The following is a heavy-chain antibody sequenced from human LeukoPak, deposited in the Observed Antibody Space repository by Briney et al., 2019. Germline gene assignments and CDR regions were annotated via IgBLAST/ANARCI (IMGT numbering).Heavy chain of an antibody. J-gene: IGHJ4*02. CDR1: GDSISSFY. D-gene: IGHD3-16*02. CDR2: IYSGAST. CDR3: ARDIESGYFDY. Sequence: SETLSLTCTVSGDSISSFYWSWIRQAAGKGLEWIWRIYSGASTNDNPSLKSRAIMSLDPSKNQFSLTLNSVTTADTAVYYCARDIESGYFDYWGQGTLVTVSS. V-gene: IGHV4-4*07.